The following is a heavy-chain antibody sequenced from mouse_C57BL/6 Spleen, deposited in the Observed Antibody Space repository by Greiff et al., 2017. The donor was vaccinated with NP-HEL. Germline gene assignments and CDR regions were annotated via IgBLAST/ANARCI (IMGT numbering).Heavy chain of an antibody. CDR2: INPSTGGT. CDR1: GYSFTGYY. J-gene: IGHJ4*01. CDR3: ARDPTMDY. V-gene: IGHV1-42*01. Sequence: EVKLMESGPELVKPGASVKISCKASGYSFTGYYMNWVKQSPEKSLEWIGEINPSTGGTTYNQKFKAKATLTVDKSSSTAYMQLKSLTSEDSAVYYCARDPTMDYWGQGTSVTVSS.